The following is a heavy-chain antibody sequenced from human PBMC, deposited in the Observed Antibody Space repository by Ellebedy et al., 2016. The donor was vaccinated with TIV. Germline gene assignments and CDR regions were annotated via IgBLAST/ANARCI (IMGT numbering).Heavy chain of an antibody. Sequence: SETLSLXCTVSGGSISSGSYYWSWIRQPPGKGLEWIGYIYYSGSTNYNPSLKSRVTISVDTSKNQFSLKLSSVTAADTAVYYCARVRTIFGVVAIEWYFDLWGRGTLVTVSS. CDR3: ARVRTIFGVVAIEWYFDL. CDR1: GGSISSGSYY. V-gene: IGHV4-61*01. J-gene: IGHJ2*01. CDR2: IYYSGST. D-gene: IGHD3-3*01.